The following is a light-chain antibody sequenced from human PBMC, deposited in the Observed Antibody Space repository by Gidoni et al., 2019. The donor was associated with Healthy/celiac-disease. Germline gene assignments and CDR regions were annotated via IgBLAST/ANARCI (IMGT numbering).Light chain of an antibody. V-gene: IGLV2-23*02. Sequence: QSALTHPASVSGSHGQSIPISCTGTSCDVGSYNLVSWYQQHPGKAPKLMIYEVSKRPSGVSNRFSGSKSGNTASLTISGLQAEDEADYYCCSYAGSSTWVFGGGTKLTVL. CDR2: EVS. CDR3: CSYAGSSTWV. CDR1: SCDVGSYNL. J-gene: IGLJ3*02.